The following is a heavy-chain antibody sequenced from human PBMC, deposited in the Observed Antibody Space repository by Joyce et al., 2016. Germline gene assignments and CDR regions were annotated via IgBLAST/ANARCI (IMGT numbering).Heavy chain of an antibody. J-gene: IGHJ5*02. V-gene: IGHV3-53*01. Sequence: EVQLVESGGDLIRPGGSLRLSCAASGFTVSSNYMTWVRQAPGKGLEWVSVLYSGGDRFYADSVKGRFTISRVSSTNMLYLQMNNLKVDDTAVYFCARGVLSWGQGTLVTVAS. D-gene: IGHD5/OR15-5a*01. CDR3: ARGVLS. CDR1: GFTVSSNY. CDR2: LYSGGDR.